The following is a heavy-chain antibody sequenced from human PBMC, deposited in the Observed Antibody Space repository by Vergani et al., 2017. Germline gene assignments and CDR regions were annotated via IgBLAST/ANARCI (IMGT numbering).Heavy chain of an antibody. CDR2: ISSSGSTI. CDR3: ARDVSDIXVVPAAISWSYYYYYMDV. D-gene: IGHD2-2*01. Sequence: VQLVESGGGLVKPGGSLRLSCAASGFTFSSYEMNWVRQAPGKGLEWVSYISSSGSTIYYADSVKGRFTSSRDNAKNSLYLQMNSLRAEDTAVYYCARDVSDIXVVPAAISWSYYYYYMDVWGKGTTVTVSS. V-gene: IGHV3-48*03. J-gene: IGHJ6*03. CDR1: GFTFSSYE.